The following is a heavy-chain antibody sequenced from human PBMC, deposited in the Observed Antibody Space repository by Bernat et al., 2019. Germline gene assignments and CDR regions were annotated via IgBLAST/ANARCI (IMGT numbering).Heavy chain of an antibody. CDR2: IRSKAYGGTT. V-gene: IGHV3-49*03. Sequence: EVQLVESGGGLVQPGRSLRLSCTASGFTFGDYAMSWFRQAPGKGLGWVGFIRSKAYGGTTEYAASVKGRFTISRDDSKSIAYLQMNSLKTEDTAVYYCTRDHNYYDFWSGYFDYWGQGTLVTVSS. D-gene: IGHD3-3*01. J-gene: IGHJ4*02. CDR3: TRDHNYYDFWSGYFDY. CDR1: GFTFGDYA.